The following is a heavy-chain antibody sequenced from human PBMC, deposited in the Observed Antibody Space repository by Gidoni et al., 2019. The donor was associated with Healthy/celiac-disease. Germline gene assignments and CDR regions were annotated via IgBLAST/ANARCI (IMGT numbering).Heavy chain of an antibody. CDR2: IYHSGST. Sequence: QVQLQESGPGLVKPSETLSLTCAVSGYSISSGYYWGWIRQPPGKGLEWIGSIYHSGSTYYNPSPKSRVTISVDTSKNQFSLKLSSVTAADTAVYYWARGSHYDYIWGSYRCDYWGQGTLVTVSS. J-gene: IGHJ4*02. CDR3: ARGSHYDYIWGSYRCDY. D-gene: IGHD3-16*02. CDR1: GYSISSGYY. V-gene: IGHV4-38-2*01.